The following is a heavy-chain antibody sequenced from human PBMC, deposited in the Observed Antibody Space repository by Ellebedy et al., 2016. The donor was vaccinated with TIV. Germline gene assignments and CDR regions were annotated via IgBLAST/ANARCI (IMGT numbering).Heavy chain of an antibody. CDR2: INQDGSET. D-gene: IGHD1-14*01. CDR3: ARAITSATKV. CDR1: GFTISRDW. V-gene: IGHV3-7*03. Sequence: GESLKISXAASGFTISRDWMNWVRQAPGKGLEWVANINQDGSETYYVDSVKGRFTISRDNAKNSLFLQMNSLRAEDTAVYYCARAITSATKVWGQGTTVTVSS. J-gene: IGHJ6*02.